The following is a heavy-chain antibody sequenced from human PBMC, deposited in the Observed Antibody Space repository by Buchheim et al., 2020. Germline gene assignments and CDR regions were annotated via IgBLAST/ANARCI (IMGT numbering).Heavy chain of an antibody. Sequence: VQLVESGGGVVQPGRSLRLSCAASGFTFSSYAMHWVRQAPGKGLEWVAVISYDGSNKYYADSVKGRFTISRDNSKNTLYLQMNSLRAEDTAVYYCAREAGGEHYYFDYWGQGTL. V-gene: IGHV3-30-3*01. CDR3: AREAGGEHYYFDY. CDR1: GFTFSSYA. D-gene: IGHD1/OR15-1a*01. J-gene: IGHJ4*02. CDR2: ISYDGSNK.